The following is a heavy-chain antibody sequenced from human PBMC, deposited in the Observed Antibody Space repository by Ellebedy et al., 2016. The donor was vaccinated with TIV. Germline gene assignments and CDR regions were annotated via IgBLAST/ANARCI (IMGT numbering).Heavy chain of an antibody. CDR2: IYYSGST. CDR3: ARGADFWSGYYHYYYYMDV. V-gene: IGHV4-31*03. J-gene: IGHJ6*03. Sequence: SETLSLXCTVPGGSISSGGYYWSWIRQHPGKGLEWIGYIYYSGSTYYNPSLKSRVTISVDTSKNQFSLKLSSVTAADTAVYYCARGADFWSGYYHYYYYMDVWGKGTTVTVSS. CDR1: GGSISSGGYY. D-gene: IGHD3-3*01.